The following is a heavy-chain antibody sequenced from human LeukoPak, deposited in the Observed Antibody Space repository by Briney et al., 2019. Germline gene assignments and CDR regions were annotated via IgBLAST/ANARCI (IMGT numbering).Heavy chain of an antibody. CDR1: GFTFDDYG. J-gene: IGHJ4*02. V-gene: IGHV3-20*04. Sequence: GGSLRLSCAASGFTFDDYGMSWVRQAPGKGLEWVSGINWNGGSTGYADSVKGRFTISRDNAKNSLYLQMNSLRAEDTALYYCARDSYYYDSSGYPIFEYYFDYWGQGTLVTVSS. CDR2: INWNGGST. CDR3: ARDSYYYDSSGYPIFEYYFDY. D-gene: IGHD3-22*01.